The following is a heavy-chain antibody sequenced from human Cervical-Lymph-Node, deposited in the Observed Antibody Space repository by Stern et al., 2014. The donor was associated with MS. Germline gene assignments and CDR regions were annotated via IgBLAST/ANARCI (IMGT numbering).Heavy chain of an antibody. V-gene: IGHV4-61*02. CDR1: GGSISSSGYY. CDR3: ATTRWDLFTWNWFDP. Sequence: QVQLVQSGPGLVKPSQTLSLTCTVSGGSISSSGYYWSWIRQPADKGLEWIGRIHDSGSTYYNPSIKSRVTISMDTAKNQFSLKLPSVTAADTAVYYCATTRWDLFTWNWFDPWGQGTLVTVSS. D-gene: IGHD1-26*01. CDR2: IHDSGST. J-gene: IGHJ5*02.